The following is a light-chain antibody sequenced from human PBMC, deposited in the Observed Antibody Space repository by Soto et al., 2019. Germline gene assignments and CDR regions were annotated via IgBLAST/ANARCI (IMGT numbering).Light chain of an antibody. CDR3: TSYTSDSTYV. J-gene: IGLJ1*01. CDR1: STDVGRYNY. Sequence: QSVLTQRASVSGPLGLWSTIFCTGTSTDVGRYNYVSWYQQHPGKAPKLMVYDVSNRPSWVSNRFSGSKSGIAASLTISGLQAEDEADYYCTSYTSDSTYVFGTGTKVTVL. V-gene: IGLV2-14*01. CDR2: DVS.